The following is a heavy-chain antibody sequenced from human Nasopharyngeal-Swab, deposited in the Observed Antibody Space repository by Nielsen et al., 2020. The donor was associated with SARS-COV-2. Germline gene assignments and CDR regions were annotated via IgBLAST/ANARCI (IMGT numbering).Heavy chain of an antibody. CDR1: GYTFTSYE. V-gene: IGHV1-8*01. CDR3: AGAGYSSSWHVSDAFDI. CDR2: MHPNRGNT. Sequence: SVQVSCKASGYTFTSYEINWVRPATGQGLEWMGRMHPNRGNTVYAQKFQGRVTMTMNTYTSTPSVELSSLRSEDTAVYYCAGAGYSSSWHVSDAFDIWGQGTMVTVS. D-gene: IGHD6-13*01. J-gene: IGHJ3*02.